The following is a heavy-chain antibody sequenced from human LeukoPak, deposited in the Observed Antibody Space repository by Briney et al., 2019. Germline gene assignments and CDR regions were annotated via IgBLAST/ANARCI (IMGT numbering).Heavy chain of an antibody. CDR1: GFTFSSYA. V-gene: IGHV3-23*01. Sequence: PGGSLRLSCAASGFTFSSYAMSWVRQAPGKGLEWVSAISGSGGSTYYADSVKGRFTISRDNSKNTLYLQMNSLRAEDTAVYYCARDFRPDYYDTSGVDYWGQGTLVTVSS. D-gene: IGHD3-22*01. J-gene: IGHJ4*02. CDR2: ISGSGGST. CDR3: ARDFRPDYYDTSGVDY.